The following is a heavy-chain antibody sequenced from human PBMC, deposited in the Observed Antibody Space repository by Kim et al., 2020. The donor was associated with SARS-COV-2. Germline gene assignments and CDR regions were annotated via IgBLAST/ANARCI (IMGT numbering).Heavy chain of an antibody. CDR2: ISGSGGST. J-gene: IGHJ6*02. CDR3: ANGEDQVVPAAYYYYGMDV. D-gene: IGHD2-2*01. V-gene: IGHV3-23*01. CDR1: GFTFSSYA. Sequence: GGSLRLSCAASGFTFSSYAMSWVRQAPGKGLEWVSAISGSGGSTYYADSVKGRFTISRDNSKNTLYLQMNSLRAEDTAVYYCANGEDQVVPAAYYYYGMDVWGQGTTVTVSS.